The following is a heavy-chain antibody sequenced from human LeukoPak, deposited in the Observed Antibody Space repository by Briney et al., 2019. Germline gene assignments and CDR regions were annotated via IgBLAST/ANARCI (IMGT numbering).Heavy chain of an antibody. V-gene: IGHV4-4*02. Sequence: KTSETLSLTCAVSGGSISSSNWWGWVRPPPGKGLEWIGEIYHSGSTNYNPSLKSRVTISVDKSKNQFSLKLSSVTAADTAVYYCARGEVGIQLWFWAFDIWGQGTMVTVSS. CDR3: ARGEVGIQLWFWAFDI. D-gene: IGHD5-18*01. J-gene: IGHJ3*02. CDR2: IYHSGST. CDR1: GGSISSSNW.